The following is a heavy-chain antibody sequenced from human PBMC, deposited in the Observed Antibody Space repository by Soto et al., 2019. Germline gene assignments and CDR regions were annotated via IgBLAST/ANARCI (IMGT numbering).Heavy chain of an antibody. Sequence: VGSLRLSCAASGFTFSSYGMHWVRQAPGKGLEWVAVIWDDGNQKYYVDSVKGRFTISRDNSENTMFLQMNSLTAEDTAVYYCVRGGKTAGAFDIWGQGTMVTVSS. D-gene: IGHD3-16*01. CDR2: IWDDGNQK. V-gene: IGHV3-33*08. CDR3: VRGGKTAGAFDI. J-gene: IGHJ3*02. CDR1: GFTFSSYG.